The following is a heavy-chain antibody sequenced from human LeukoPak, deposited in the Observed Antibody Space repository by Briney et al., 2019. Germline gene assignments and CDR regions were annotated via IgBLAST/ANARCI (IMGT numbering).Heavy chain of an antibody. Sequence: GGSLRLSCSASGFTFTSYGMHWVRQAPGKGLEWVALITYDGYYKYYSDSVKGRFTISSDTSKNTLYLQMNSLRAEDTAVYYCARDLSPVVRASPMGYWGQGTLVTVSS. CDR1: GFTFTSYG. CDR2: ITYDGYYK. D-gene: IGHD3-10*01. J-gene: IGHJ4*02. V-gene: IGHV3-30*03. CDR3: ARDLSPVVRASPMGY.